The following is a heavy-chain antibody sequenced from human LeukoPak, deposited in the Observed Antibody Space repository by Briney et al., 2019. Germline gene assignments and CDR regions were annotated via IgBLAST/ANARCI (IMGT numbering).Heavy chain of an antibody. CDR1: GSTFSSYW. CDR2: IKEEGSEK. D-gene: IGHD1/OR15-1a*01. Sequence: GGSLRLSCTTSGSTFSSYWMSWVRQAPGKGLEWLGNIKEEGSEKYDVDSVKGRFTISRDNAKNSLYLQMNSLRVEDTAIYYCARGTRVGTPYNWFDPWGKGTLVSVS. CDR3: ARGTRVGTPYNWFDP. V-gene: IGHV3-7*01. J-gene: IGHJ5*02.